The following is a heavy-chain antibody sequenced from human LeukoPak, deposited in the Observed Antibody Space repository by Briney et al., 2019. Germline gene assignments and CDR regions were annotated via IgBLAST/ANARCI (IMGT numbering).Heavy chain of an antibody. CDR1: GFTFDDYA. Sequence: GRSLRLSCAASGFTFDDYAMHWVRQAPGKGLEWVSGISWNSGSIGYADSAKGRFTISRDNAKNSLYLQMNSLRAEDTALYYCAKEHLGYCTNGVCSVFDYWGQGTLVTVSS. CDR2: ISWNSGSI. J-gene: IGHJ4*02. D-gene: IGHD2-8*01. CDR3: AKEHLGYCTNGVCSVFDY. V-gene: IGHV3-9*01.